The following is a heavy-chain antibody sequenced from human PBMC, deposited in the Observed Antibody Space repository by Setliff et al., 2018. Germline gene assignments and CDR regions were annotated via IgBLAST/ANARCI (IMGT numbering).Heavy chain of an antibody. CDR3: ARGRHPPWSGYPYYYMDV. CDR2: IIPIFGTA. Sequence: VASVKVSCKASGGTFSSYAISWVRQAPGQGLEWMGRIIPIFGTANYAQKFRGRVTITADKSTSTAYMELSSLRSEDTAVYYCARGRHPPWSGYPYYYMDVWGKGTTVTVSS. D-gene: IGHD3-3*01. J-gene: IGHJ6*03. V-gene: IGHV1-69*06. CDR1: GGTFSSYA.